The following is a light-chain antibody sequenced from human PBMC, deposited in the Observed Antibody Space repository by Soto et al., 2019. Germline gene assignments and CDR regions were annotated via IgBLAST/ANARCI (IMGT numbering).Light chain of an antibody. CDR3: SSYAGSNKV. V-gene: IGLV2-8*01. CDR2: EVN. Sequence: QSVLTQPPSASGSPGQSVTISCTGTSSDVGGYNYISWYQKHPSKTPKLMNYEVNKQPSGVPERFSGSKTGKTASLTVTGLQAEDEADYYCSSYAGSNKVFGTGAKVTVL. CDR1: SSDVGGYNY. J-gene: IGLJ1*01.